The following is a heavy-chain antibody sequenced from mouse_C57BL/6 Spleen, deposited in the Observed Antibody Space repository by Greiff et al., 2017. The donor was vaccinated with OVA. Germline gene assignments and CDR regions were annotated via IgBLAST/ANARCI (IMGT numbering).Heavy chain of an antibody. CDR3: AKTYYSNYVAMDY. CDR1: GYTFTDYN. Sequence: VQLQQSGPELVKPGASVKMSCKASGYTFTDYNMHWVKQSHGKSLEWIGYINPNNGGTSYNQKFKGKATLTVNKSSSTAYMELRSLTSEDSAVYYCAKTYYSNYVAMDYWGQGTSVTVSS. J-gene: IGHJ4*01. V-gene: IGHV1-22*01. CDR2: INPNNGGT. D-gene: IGHD2-5*01.